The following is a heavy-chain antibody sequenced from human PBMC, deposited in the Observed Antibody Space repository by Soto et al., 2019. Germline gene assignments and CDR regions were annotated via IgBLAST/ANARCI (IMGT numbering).Heavy chain of an antibody. CDR1: GFTFSSYA. CDR3: VGSWHESYYFDY. J-gene: IGHJ4*02. Sequence: PGGSLRLSCAASGFTFSSYAMHWVRQAPCKGLEWVAVISYDGSNKYYADSVKGRFTISRDNSKNTLYLQMNSLRAEDTAVYYCVGSWHESYYFDYWGQGTLVTVSS. V-gene: IGHV3-30-3*01. D-gene: IGHD6-13*01. CDR2: ISYDGSNK.